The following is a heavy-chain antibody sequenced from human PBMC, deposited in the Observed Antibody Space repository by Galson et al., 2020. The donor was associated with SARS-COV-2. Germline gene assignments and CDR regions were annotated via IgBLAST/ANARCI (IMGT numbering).Heavy chain of an antibody. CDR1: GGSISSYY. V-gene: IGHV4-59*01. J-gene: IGHJ4*02. Sequence: ASEPLSLPCTVSGGSISSYYWSWIRQPPGKGLEWIGYIYYSGSTNYNPSLKRRVTISVDTSKNQFSLKLSSVTAADTAVYYCARGVDYWGQGILVTVTS. CDR2: IYYSGST. CDR3: ARGVDY.